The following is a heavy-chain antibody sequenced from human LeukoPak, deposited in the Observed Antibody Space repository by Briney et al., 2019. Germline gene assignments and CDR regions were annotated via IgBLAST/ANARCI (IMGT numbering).Heavy chain of an antibody. J-gene: IGHJ4*02. CDR1: GYTFTYYY. CDR3: ARLPYDEPDY. Sequence: ASVKVSCKASGYTFTYYYVHWVRQAPGQGLEWMGCISPNSGGTHYPQNFQGRVTMTRDTSISTAYMELSRLRSDDTAVYFCARLPYDEPDYWGQGTLVTVSS. CDR2: ISPNSGGT. V-gene: IGHV1-2*02. D-gene: IGHD3-3*01.